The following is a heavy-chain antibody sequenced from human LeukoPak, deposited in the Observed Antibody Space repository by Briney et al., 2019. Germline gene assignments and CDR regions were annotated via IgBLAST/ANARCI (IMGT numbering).Heavy chain of an antibody. Sequence: ASVKVSCKASGYTFTSYDINWVRQATGQGLEWMGWMNPNSGNTGYAQKFQGRVTMTRNTSISTAYMELSSLRSEDTAVYYCAREARWLQLGKWEYAFDIWGQGTMVTVSS. J-gene: IGHJ3*02. CDR2: MNPNSGNT. CDR1: GYTFTSYD. CDR3: AREARWLQLGKWEYAFDI. V-gene: IGHV1-8*01. D-gene: IGHD5-12*01.